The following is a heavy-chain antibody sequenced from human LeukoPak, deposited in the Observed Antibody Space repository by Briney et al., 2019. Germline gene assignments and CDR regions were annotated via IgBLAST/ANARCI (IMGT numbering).Heavy chain of an antibody. CDR2: ISYDGSNK. Sequence: GGSLRLSCAASGFTFSSYWMTWVRQTPGKGLEWVAVISYDGSNKYYADSVKGRFTISRDNSKNTLYLQMNSLRAEDTAVYYCARSWYFDYWGQGTLVTVSS. CDR1: GFTFSSYW. CDR3: ARSWYFDY. J-gene: IGHJ4*02. V-gene: IGHV3-30-3*01.